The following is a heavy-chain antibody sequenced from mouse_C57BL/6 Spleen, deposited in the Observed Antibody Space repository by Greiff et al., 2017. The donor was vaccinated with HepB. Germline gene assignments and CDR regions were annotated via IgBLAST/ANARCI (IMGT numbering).Heavy chain of an antibody. CDR1: GYTFTSYW. Sequence: QVQLQQSGAELVMPGASVKLSCKASGYTFTSYWMHWVKQRPGQGLEWIGEIDPSDSYTNYNQKFKGKSTLTVDKSSSTAYMQLSSLTSEDSAVYYCARFITTVVADYFDYWGQGTTLTVSS. CDR3: ARFITTVVADYFDY. J-gene: IGHJ2*01. D-gene: IGHD1-1*01. V-gene: IGHV1-69*01. CDR2: IDPSDSYT.